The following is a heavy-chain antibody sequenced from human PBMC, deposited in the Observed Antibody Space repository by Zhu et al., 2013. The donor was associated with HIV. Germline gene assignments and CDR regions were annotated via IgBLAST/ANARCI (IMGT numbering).Heavy chain of an antibody. CDR2: ISPNNGGT. V-gene: IGHV1-2*02. J-gene: IGHJ3*02. CDR3: ARDGVYSTNYDAFDI. D-gene: IGHD3-3*01. CDR1: GYRFTDYY. Sequence: QVQLVQSGAEVKKPGASVKVSCKASGYRFTDYYLHWVRQAPGQGLEWMGWISPNNGGTKYAQKFQGRVTMTRDTFISTAYMEVTSLRSDDTAFYYCARDGVYSTNYDAFDIWGQGTMVTVSS.